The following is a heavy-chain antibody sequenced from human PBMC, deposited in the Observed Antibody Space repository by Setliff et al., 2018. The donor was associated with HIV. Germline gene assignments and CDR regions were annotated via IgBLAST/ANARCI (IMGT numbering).Heavy chain of an antibody. CDR2: IDPDRGDT. J-gene: IGHJ4*02. V-gene: IGHV1-69-2*01. Sequence: GASVKVSCKVSGYIFPDYYIQWVRQAPGKGLEWMGLIDPDRGDTVYAEKFQGRVTITADRSIDTAYMTLSSLTSDDTASLHIISLQAEDTAVYYCARGVSSSWYLKVGYYFDYWGQGTLVTVSS. D-gene: IGHD6-13*01. CDR1: GYIFPDYY. CDR3: ISLQAEDTAVYYCARGVSSSWYLKVGYYFDY.